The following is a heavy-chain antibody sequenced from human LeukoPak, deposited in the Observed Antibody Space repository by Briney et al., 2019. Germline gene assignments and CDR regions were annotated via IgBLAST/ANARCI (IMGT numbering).Heavy chain of an antibody. CDR3: ARPMTTVTGYYGMDV. Sequence: GGSLRLSCAASGFTFSSYAMHWVRQAPGKGLEWVAVISYDGSNKYYADSVKGRFTISRDNSKNTLYLQMNSLRAEDTAVYYCARPMTTVTGYYGMDVWGQGTTVTVSS. CDR2: ISYDGSNK. D-gene: IGHD4-17*01. CDR1: GFTFSSYA. J-gene: IGHJ6*02. V-gene: IGHV3-30*04.